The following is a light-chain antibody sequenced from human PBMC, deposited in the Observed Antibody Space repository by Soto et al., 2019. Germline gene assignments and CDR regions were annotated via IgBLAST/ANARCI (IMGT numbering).Light chain of an antibody. CDR1: SPNIGNNY. Sequence: QSVLTQPPSVSAAPGQKVTISCSGSSPNIGNNYVSWYRQLPGTAPKLLIYDNNKRPSGMPDRFSGSKSGTSATLGITGLQTGDEADYYCGTWDSSLSAVVFGGGTKLTVL. V-gene: IGLV1-51*01. J-gene: IGLJ2*01. CDR2: DNN. CDR3: GTWDSSLSAVV.